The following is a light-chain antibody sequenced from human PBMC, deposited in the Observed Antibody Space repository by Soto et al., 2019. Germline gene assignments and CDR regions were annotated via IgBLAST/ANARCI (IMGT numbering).Light chain of an antibody. CDR1: SSDVGGYNY. Sequence: QSALTQSASVSGSPGQSITISCTGTSSDVGGYNYVSWYQQHPGRAPKLMIYEVSNRPSGISNRFSGSKSGNTASLTISGLQAEDEADYYCSSYAGSDNPYVFGTGTKVTVL. V-gene: IGLV2-14*01. J-gene: IGLJ1*01. CDR3: SSYAGSDNPYV. CDR2: EVS.